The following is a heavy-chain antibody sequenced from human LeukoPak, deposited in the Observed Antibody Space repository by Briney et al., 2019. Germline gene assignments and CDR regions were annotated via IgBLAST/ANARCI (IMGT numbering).Heavy chain of an antibody. J-gene: IGHJ4*02. CDR3: ARLGYCSSIRCPNFDY. V-gene: IGHV3-23*01. CDR1: GFTFSSFA. D-gene: IGHD2-2*01. CDR2: TSGSGGST. Sequence: GGSLRLSCAASGFTFSSFAMTWVRRAQGKGLEWVSTTSGSGGSTFSADSVKGQFTISRDNSKNTLELQMNSLRAEDTAVYYCARLGYCSSIRCPNFDYWGQGTLVTVSS.